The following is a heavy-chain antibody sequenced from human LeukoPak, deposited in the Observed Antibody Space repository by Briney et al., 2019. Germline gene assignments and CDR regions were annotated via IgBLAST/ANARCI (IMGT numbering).Heavy chain of an antibody. CDR3: ARRGSWTYYYAMDV. Sequence: PSETLSLTCDVSVGSFNDYYWSWIRQAPWKGLEWIGEIRHSGSTNYNPSLKGRVTVSVDTSKNQFSLRLTSVTAADTAVYYCARRGSWTYYYAMDVWGQGTTVTVSS. V-gene: IGHV4-34*01. J-gene: IGHJ6*02. CDR2: IRHSGST. D-gene: IGHD6-13*01. CDR1: VGSFNDYY.